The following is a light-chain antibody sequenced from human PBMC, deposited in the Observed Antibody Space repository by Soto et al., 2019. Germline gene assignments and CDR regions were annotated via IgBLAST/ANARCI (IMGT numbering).Light chain of an antibody. V-gene: IGKV1-5*01. J-gene: IGKJ4*01. Sequence: DIQMTQSPSTLSASVGDRVTITCRASQTISSWLAWYQQKPWKAPKLLIYDASSLESGVPSRFSGSGSGTEFTLTISSPQPDDFATYYCQQYNSYSLLTFGGGTKVEIK. CDR1: QTISSW. CDR2: DAS. CDR3: QQYNSYSLLT.